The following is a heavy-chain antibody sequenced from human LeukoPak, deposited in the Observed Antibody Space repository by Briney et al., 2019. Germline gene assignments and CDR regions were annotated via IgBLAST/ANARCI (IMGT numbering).Heavy chain of an antibody. CDR3: ARGHGYSGHALAY. CDR1: GTSINDYY. Sequence: SETLSLTCTVSGTSINDYYWSWIRQPPGKRLEWIGYIYFSGHTNYSPPLKSRVTMSLDAPRDHFSLQLNSVTAVDTAVYYCARGHGYSGHALAYWGQGILVTVSS. J-gene: IGHJ4*02. CDR2: IYFSGHT. V-gene: IGHV4-59*01. D-gene: IGHD5-12*01.